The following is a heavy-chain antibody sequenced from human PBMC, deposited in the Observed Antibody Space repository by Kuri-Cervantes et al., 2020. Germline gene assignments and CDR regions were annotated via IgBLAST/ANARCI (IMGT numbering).Heavy chain of an antibody. CDR1: GYTFTSYD. J-gene: IGHJ2*01. V-gene: IGHV1-8*01. D-gene: IGHD4-17*01. CDR2: MNPNSGNT. CDR3: ARNYGDYLAYWYFDL. Sequence: ASVKVSCKASGYTFTSYDSNWVRQATAQGMEWMGWMNPNSGNTGYAQKFQGRVTMTSNTSISTAYMELSSLRSEYTAVYYCARNYGDYLAYWYFDLWGRGTLVTVSS.